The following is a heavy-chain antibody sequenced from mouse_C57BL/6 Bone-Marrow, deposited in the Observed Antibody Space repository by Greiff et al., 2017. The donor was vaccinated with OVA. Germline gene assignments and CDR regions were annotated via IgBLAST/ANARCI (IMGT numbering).Heavy chain of an antibody. CDR3: TNCIYYGIYAMDY. J-gene: IGHJ4*01. V-gene: IGHV14-1*01. D-gene: IGHD2-1*01. CDR1: GFNIKDYY. Sequence: VQLKQSGAELVRPGASVKLSCTASGFNIKDYYMHWVKQRPEQGLEWIGRIDPEDGDTEYAPKFQGKATMTADTSSNTAYLQLSSLTSEDTAVYYCTNCIYYGIYAMDYWGQGTSVTVSS. CDR2: IDPEDGDT.